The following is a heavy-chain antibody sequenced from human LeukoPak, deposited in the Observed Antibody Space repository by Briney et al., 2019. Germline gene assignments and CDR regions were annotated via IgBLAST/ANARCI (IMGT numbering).Heavy chain of an antibody. CDR3: ARVPPRKIAAAGTGWFDP. CDR1: GGSISSSSYY. CDR2: IYYSGST. Sequence: SETLSLTCTVSGGSISSSSYYWGWIRQPPGKGLEWIGSIYYSGSTYYNPSLKSRVTISVATSKNQFSLKLSSVTAADTAVYYCARVPPRKIAAAGTGWFDPWGQGTLVTVSS. J-gene: IGHJ5*02. D-gene: IGHD6-13*01. V-gene: IGHV4-39*01.